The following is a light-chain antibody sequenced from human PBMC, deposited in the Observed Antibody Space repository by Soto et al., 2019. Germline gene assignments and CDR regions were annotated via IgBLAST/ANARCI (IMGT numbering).Light chain of an antibody. CDR2: GAS. J-gene: IGKJ5*01. V-gene: IGKV3-20*01. CDR3: QQYGSPIT. CDR1: QSVSSIY. Sequence: EIVLTQSPGTLSLSPGERATLSCRASQSVSSIYLAWYQQKPGQAPRLLIYGASSRATGIPDRFSVSGSGTEFTLTISRLEPEDLSVYYCQQYGSPITFGQWTRLEIK.